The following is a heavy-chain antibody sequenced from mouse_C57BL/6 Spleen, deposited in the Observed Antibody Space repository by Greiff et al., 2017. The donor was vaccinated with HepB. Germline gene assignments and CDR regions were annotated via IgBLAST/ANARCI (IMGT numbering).Heavy chain of an antibody. Sequence: EVQVVESGPGLVKPSQSLSLTCSVTGYSITSGYYWNWIRQFPGNKLEWMGYISYDGSNNYNPSLKNRISITRDTSKNQFFLKLNSVTTEDTATYYCARGGTLMDYWGQGTSVTVSS. D-gene: IGHD3-3*01. CDR1: GYSITSGYY. CDR2: ISYDGSN. CDR3: ARGGTLMDY. V-gene: IGHV3-6*01. J-gene: IGHJ4*01.